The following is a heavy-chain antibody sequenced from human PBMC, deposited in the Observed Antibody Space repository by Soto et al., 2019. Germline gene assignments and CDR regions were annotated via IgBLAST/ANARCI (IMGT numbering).Heavy chain of an antibody. CDR1: GFTFSSYA. CDR2: ISGSGGST. CDR3: AKGPISSIFGVEDNWFDP. Sequence: GGSLRLSCAASGFTFSSYAMSWVRQAPGKGLEWVSAISGSGGSTYYADSVKGRFTISRDNSKNTLYLQMNSLRAEDTAVYYCAKGPISSIFGVEDNWFDPWGQGTLVTVSS. D-gene: IGHD3-3*01. J-gene: IGHJ5*02. V-gene: IGHV3-23*01.